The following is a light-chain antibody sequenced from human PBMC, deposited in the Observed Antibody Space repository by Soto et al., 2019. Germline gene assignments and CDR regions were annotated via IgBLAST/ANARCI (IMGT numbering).Light chain of an antibody. V-gene: IGKV3-20*01. Sequence: EIVLTQSPGTLSLSPGERATLSCRASQSVSSNHLAWYQQKPGQAPRLLIYGASTRASGIPDRFSGSGSGTDFTLTISRLEPEDLAVYYCQQYHDWPPVSFGGGTKVQVK. CDR2: GAS. CDR1: QSVSSNH. CDR3: QQYHDWPPVS. J-gene: IGKJ4*01.